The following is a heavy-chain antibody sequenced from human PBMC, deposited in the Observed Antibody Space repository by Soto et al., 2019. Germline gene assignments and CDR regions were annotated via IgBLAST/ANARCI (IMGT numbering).Heavy chain of an antibody. Sequence: PGGSLRLSCAASGFTFSSYATSWVRQAPGKGLEWVSAISGSGGSTYYADSVKGRFTISRDNTKNTLYLQMNSLRAEDTAVYYCAKDDYGDLSFDYWGQGTLVTVSS. CDR3: AKDDYGDLSFDY. J-gene: IGHJ4*02. V-gene: IGHV3-23*01. CDR2: ISGSGGST. CDR1: GFTFSSYA. D-gene: IGHD4-17*01.